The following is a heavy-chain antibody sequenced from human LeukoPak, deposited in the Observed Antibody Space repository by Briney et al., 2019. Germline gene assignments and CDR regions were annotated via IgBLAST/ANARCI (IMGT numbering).Heavy chain of an antibody. Sequence: GASVKVSCKASGYTFTDYFIHWVRQAPGQGLEWMGWINPNSGGTDYAQKFQGRVTMTSDTSIRSAYMDLSSLRFDDTAVYYCARGMVTITPRFGDYWGQGTLVSVSS. CDR3: ARGMVTITPRFGDY. CDR2: INPNSGGT. V-gene: IGHV1-2*02. J-gene: IGHJ4*02. CDR1: GYTFTDYF. D-gene: IGHD5-24*01.